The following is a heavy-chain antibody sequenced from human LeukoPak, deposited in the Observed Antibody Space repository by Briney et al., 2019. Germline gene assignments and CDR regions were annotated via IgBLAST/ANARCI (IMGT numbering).Heavy chain of an antibody. J-gene: IGHJ4*02. CDR1: GFTFSSYG. V-gene: IGHV3-33*01. CDR3: ATDQGIY. Sequence: GGSLRLSCAASGFTFSSYGMHWVRQAPGKGLEWVAVIWYDGSDKYYADSVKGRFTISRDNSKNTLYLQMNSLRAEDTAAYYCATDQGIYWGQGILVSVSS. CDR2: IWYDGSDK.